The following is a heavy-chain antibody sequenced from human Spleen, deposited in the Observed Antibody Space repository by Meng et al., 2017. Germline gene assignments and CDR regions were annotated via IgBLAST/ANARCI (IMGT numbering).Heavy chain of an antibody. CDR1: GYTLTELS. CDR3: GTDGTFGAIQRGCDYYDYYYGMDV. D-gene: IGHD2-21*02. V-gene: IGHV1-24*01. Sequence: ASVKVSCKVSGYTLTELSMHWVRQAPGKGLEWMGGFDPEDGETIYAQKFQGRVTMTEDTSTDTAYMELSSMRSEDTAVYYCGTDGTFGAIQRGCDYYDYYYGMDVWGQGTTVTVSS. CDR2: FDPEDGET. J-gene: IGHJ6*02.